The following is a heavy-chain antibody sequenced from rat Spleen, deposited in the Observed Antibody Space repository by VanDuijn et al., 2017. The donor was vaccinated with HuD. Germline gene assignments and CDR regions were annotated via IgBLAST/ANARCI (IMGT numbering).Heavy chain of an antibody. CDR1: GYTFTSYY. D-gene: IGHD1-1*01. Sequence: QVQLQQSGAELAKPGSSVKISCKASGYTFTSYYITWIKQTTGQGLEYIGYINTGSGGTTYNEKFKVKATLTVDKSSSTAFMQLSTLTPDDSAVYYCARSGPQCTDYWGQGVMVTVSS. V-gene: IGHV1-43*01. CDR3: ARSGPQCTDY. J-gene: IGHJ2*01. CDR2: INTGSGGT.